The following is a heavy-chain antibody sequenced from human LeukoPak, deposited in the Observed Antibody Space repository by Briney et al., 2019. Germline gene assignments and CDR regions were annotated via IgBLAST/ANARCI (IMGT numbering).Heavy chain of an antibody. CDR1: GGSFSGYY. CDR2: INHSGST. D-gene: IGHD3-22*01. V-gene: IGHV4-34*01. J-gene: IGHJ2*01. CDR3: ARNYDSSGYYTWYFDL. Sequence: SETLSLTCAVYGGSFSGYYWSWIRQPPGKGLEWIGEINHSGSTNYNPSLKSRVTISVDTSKNQSSLKLSSVTAADTAVYYCARNYDSSGYYTWYFDLWGRGTLVTVSS.